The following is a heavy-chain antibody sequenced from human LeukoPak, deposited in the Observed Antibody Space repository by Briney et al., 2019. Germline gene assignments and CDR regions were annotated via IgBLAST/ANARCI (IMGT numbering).Heavy chain of an antibody. CDR1: GDSVSNNIAA. J-gene: IGHJ6*04. CDR2: PYYRSKWYN. Sequence: SQNLSLTCVISGDSVSNNIAAWNWIRQSPSRGLEWLGRPYYRSKWYNDYAVSVESRITISPDTSKNQFSLQLNSVTPEDTAVYYCARDVTAGAGAVGMAVWGKGTTVTVSS. V-gene: IGHV6-1*01. CDR3: ARDVTAGAGAVGMAV. D-gene: IGHD6-13*01.